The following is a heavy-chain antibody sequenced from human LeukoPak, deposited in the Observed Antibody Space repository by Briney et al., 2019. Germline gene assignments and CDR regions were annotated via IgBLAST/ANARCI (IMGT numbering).Heavy chain of an antibody. CDR3: ARDRGYLSFDY. CDR1: GFTFSSYW. D-gene: IGHD3-10*01. CDR2: IKEDGSDK. Sequence: GGSLRLSCAASGFTFSSYWMSWVRQAPGKGLEWVANIKEDGSDKYYVDSVKGRFTISRDNAKNSLYLQMNSLRAEDTAVYYCARDRGYLSFDYWGQGTLVTVSS. V-gene: IGHV3-7*05. J-gene: IGHJ4*02.